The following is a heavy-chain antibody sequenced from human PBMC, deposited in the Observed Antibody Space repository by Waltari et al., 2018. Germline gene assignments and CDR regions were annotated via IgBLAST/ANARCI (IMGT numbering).Heavy chain of an antibody. CDR3: ARQWVDWKINYYSDYYMDV. CDR1: GYTFTSYG. J-gene: IGHJ6*03. V-gene: IGHV1-18*01. Sequence: QVQLVQSGAEVKKPGASVKVSCKASGYTFTSYGISWVRQAPGQGLEWMGWISAYNGNTNYAQKFQDRVTMTTETSTSTAYMELRGLRSDDTAVYYCARQWVDWKINYYSDYYMDVWGKGTTVTVSS. D-gene: IGHD1-1*01. CDR2: ISAYNGNT.